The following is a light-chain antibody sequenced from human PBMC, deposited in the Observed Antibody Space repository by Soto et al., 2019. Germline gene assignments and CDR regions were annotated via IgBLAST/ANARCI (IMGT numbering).Light chain of an antibody. J-gene: IGKJ4*01. V-gene: IGKV1-33*01. CDR2: DAS. CDR1: QDISNY. Sequence: DIEMTQSPSFLSKTVGDRVTITCQASQDISNYLNWYQQKPGKAPKLLIYDASNLETGVPSRFSGSGSGTDFTFTISSLQPEDIATYYCQQYDNLTLTFGGGTKVDIK. CDR3: QQYDNLTLT.